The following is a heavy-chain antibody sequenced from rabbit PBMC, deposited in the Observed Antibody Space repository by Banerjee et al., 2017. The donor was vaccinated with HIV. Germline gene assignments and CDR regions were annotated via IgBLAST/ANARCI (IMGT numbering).Heavy chain of an antibody. J-gene: IGHJ4*01. CDR2: IDDGDGST. Sequence: QEQLEESGGDLVKPEGSLTLTCTASGFSFNNNYVMCWVRQAPGKGLEWIACIDDGDGSTYYASWVNGRFSISRSTSLNTVTLQMTSLTAADTATYFCARDGGYIGYSPLDLWGPGTLVTVS. D-gene: IGHD7-1*01. CDR1: GFSFNNNYV. V-gene: IGHV1S47*01. CDR3: ARDGGYIGYSPLDL.